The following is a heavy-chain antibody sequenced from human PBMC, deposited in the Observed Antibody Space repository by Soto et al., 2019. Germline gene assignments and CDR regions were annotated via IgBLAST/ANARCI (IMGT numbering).Heavy chain of an antibody. D-gene: IGHD6-13*01. J-gene: IGHJ5*02. V-gene: IGHV3-30*18. Sequence: PAGSLRLSCAPSGFSLSSYGMYWVRQAPGNGLEWVAVISYDGSNKYYADSVKGRFTISRDNSKNTLYLQMNSLRAEDTAVYYCAKRHSSSWYPRQSPDKSGWFDPWGQGTLVTVSS. CDR1: GFSLSSYG. CDR2: ISYDGSNK. CDR3: AKRHSSSWYPRQSPDKSGWFDP.